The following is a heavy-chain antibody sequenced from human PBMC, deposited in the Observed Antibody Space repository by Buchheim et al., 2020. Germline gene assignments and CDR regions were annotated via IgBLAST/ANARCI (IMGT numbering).Heavy chain of an antibody. V-gene: IGHV3-30-3*01. CDR3: ARDSSEAVAGTPLDY. CDR2: ISYDGSNK. D-gene: IGHD6-19*01. CDR1: GFTFSSYA. J-gene: IGHJ4*02. Sequence: QVQLVESGGGVVQPGRSLRLSCAASGFTFSSYAMHWVRQAPGKGLEWVAVISYDGSNKYYADSVKGRFTISRDNSKNTLYLQMNSLRAEDTAVYYCARDSSEAVAGTPLDYWGQGTL.